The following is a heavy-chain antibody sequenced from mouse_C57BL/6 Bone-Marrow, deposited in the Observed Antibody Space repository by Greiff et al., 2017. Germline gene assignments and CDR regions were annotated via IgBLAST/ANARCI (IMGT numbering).Heavy chain of an antibody. CDR2: ISSGGSYT. CDR1: GFTFSSYG. Sequence: EVKLVESGGDLVKPGGSLKLSCAASGFTFSSYGMSWVRQTPDKRLEWVATISSGGSYTYYPDSVKGRFTISRDNAKNTLYLQMSSLKSEDTAMYYCARHAYSVNAMDYWGQGTSVTVSS. D-gene: IGHD2-12*01. V-gene: IGHV5-6*02. J-gene: IGHJ4*01. CDR3: ARHAYSVNAMDY.